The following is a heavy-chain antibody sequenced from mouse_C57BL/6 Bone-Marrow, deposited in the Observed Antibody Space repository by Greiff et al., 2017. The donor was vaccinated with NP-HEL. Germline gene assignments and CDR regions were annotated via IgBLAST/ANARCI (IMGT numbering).Heavy chain of an antibody. CDR1: GFTFSSYA. Sequence: EVQVVESGGGLVKPGGSLKLSCAASGFTFSSYAMSWVRQPPEKRLEWVATISAGGSYTYYPDNVKGRFTISRDNAKNNLYLQMSHLKSEDTAMYYCARDEDSSGYVDYWGQGTTLTVSS. J-gene: IGHJ2*01. CDR2: ISAGGSYT. V-gene: IGHV5-4*01. D-gene: IGHD3-2*02. CDR3: ARDEDSSGYVDY.